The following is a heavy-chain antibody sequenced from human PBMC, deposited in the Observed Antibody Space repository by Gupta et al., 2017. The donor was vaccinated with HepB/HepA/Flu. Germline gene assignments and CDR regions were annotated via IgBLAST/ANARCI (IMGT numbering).Heavy chain of an antibody. Sequence: QVQLVESGGGVVQPGRSLRLSCAASGSTFSSYGRHWVRQAPGKGVEWVAVISYDGSNKYYADSVKGRFTISRDNSKNTLYLQMNSLRAEDTAVYYCAKDGGEDDFWSGRGYYYYYYMDVWGKGTTVTVSS. CDR3: AKDGGEDDFWSGRGYYYYYYMDV. J-gene: IGHJ6*03. CDR1: GSTFSSYG. V-gene: IGHV3-30*18. D-gene: IGHD3-3*01. CDR2: ISYDGSNK.